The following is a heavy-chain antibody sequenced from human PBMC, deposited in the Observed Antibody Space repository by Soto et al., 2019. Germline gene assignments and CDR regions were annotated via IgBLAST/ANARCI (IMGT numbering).Heavy chain of an antibody. D-gene: IGHD1-7*01. CDR1: GCTISSYT. J-gene: IGHJ5*02. V-gene: IGHV1-69*02. Sequence: GASVKVSCKSSGCTISSYTISCVRQAPGQGLEWMGRIIPILGIANYAQKFQGRVTITADKSTSTAYMELSSLRSEDTAVYYCASELHTPRDYIPWGQGTLVTVSS. CDR3: ASELHTPRDYIP. CDR2: IIPILGIA.